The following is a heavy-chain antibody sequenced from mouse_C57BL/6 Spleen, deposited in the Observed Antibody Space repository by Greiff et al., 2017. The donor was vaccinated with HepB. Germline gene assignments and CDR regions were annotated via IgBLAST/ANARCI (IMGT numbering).Heavy chain of an antibody. V-gene: IGHV5-4*01. CDR3: ARDRGLLRGLFAY. Sequence: EVQLVESGGGLVKPGGSLKLSCAASGFTFSSYAMSWVRQTPEKRLEWVATISDGGSYTYYPDNVKGRFTISRDNAKNNLYLQMSHLKSEDTAMYYCARDRGLLRGLFAYWGQGTLVTVSA. J-gene: IGHJ3*01. CDR1: GFTFSSYA. CDR2: ISDGGSYT. D-gene: IGHD1-1*01.